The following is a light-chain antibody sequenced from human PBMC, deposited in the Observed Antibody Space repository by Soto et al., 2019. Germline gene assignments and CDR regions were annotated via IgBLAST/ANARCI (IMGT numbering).Light chain of an antibody. CDR3: QQSYSTPQCT. CDR2: AAS. J-gene: IGKJ2*02. Sequence: DIQMTQSPSSLSASVGDRVTITCRASQSISSYLNWYQQKPGTAPKLLIYAASSLQSGVPSRFSGSGSGTDFTLTISSLQPEDFATYYCQQSYSTPQCTFGQGTKLEIK. CDR1: QSISSY. V-gene: IGKV1-39*01.